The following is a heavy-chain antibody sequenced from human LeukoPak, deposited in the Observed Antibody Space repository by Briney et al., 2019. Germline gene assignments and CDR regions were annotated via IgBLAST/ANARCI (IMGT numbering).Heavy chain of an antibody. J-gene: IGHJ4*02. Sequence: ASVKVSCKASGYTFTGYYIHWVRQAPGQGLEWMAFINPDSGDSYSAPKVQGRVTMTRDTSISTASMEVRWLPSGDTAVYYCATGVATAFTYWGQGTLVAVSS. CDR3: ATGVATAFTY. CDR2: INPDSGDS. D-gene: IGHD5-12*01. CDR1: GYTFTGYY. V-gene: IGHV1-2*02.